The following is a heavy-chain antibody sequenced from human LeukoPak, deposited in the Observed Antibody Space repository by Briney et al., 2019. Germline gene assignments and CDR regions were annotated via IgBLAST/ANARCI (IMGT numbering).Heavy chain of an antibody. CDR2: IIPIFGTA. D-gene: IGHD4-17*01. CDR1: GGTFSSYA. J-gene: IGHJ4*02. V-gene: IGHV1-69*05. CDR3: ARADYGDYGGFDY. Sequence: SVKVSCKASGGTFSSYAISWVRQAPGQGLKWMGGIIPIFGTANYAQKFQGRVTITTDESTSTAYMELSSLRSEDTAVYYCARADYGDYGGFDYWGQGTLVTVSS.